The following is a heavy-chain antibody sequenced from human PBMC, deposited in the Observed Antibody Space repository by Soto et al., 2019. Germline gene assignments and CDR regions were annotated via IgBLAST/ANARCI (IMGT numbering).Heavy chain of an antibody. D-gene: IGHD1-26*01. V-gene: IGHV1-46*01. CDR3: ARATALPPLYYYYGMDV. CDR1: GYTFTSYY. Sequence: GASVKVSCKASGYTFTSYYMHWVRQAPGQGLEWMGIINPSGGSTSYAQKFQGRVTMTRDTSTSTVYMELSSLRSEDTAVYYCARATALPPLYYYYGMDVWGQGTTVTAP. CDR2: INPSGGST. J-gene: IGHJ6*02.